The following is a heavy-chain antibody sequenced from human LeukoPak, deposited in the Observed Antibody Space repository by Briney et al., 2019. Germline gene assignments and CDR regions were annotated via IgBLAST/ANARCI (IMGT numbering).Heavy chain of an antibody. Sequence: PGGSLRLSCAVSGFTFRDAAMTWVRQAPGKGLEWVSLISSSGNNAYYADSVKGRFTISRDNSKNTLYLQMNSLRAEDTAVYYCAREGGYDPFEYWGQGTLVTVSS. V-gene: IGHV3-23*01. CDR1: GFTFRDAA. CDR2: ISSSGNNA. D-gene: IGHD5-12*01. CDR3: AREGGYDPFEY. J-gene: IGHJ4*02.